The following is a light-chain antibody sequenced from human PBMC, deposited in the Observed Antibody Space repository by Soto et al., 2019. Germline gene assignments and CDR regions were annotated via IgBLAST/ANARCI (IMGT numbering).Light chain of an antibody. CDR1: QSVLYSSNNKNY. CDR3: QPYYSTPLT. Sequence: DIVMTQSPDSLAVSLGERATINCKSSQSVLYSSNNKNYLAWYQQKPGQPPKLLIYWGSTRESGVPDRFSGSGCGTDFTLTIRSLQAEDVAVYYCQPYYSTPLTFGGGTKVEIK. CDR2: WGS. J-gene: IGKJ4*01. V-gene: IGKV4-1*01.